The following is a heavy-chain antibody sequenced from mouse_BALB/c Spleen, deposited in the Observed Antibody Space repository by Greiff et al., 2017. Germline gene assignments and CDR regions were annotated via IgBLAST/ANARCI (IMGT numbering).Heavy chain of an antibody. CDR1: GFTFSSYY. Sequence: EVKLLESGGGLVKLGGSLKLSCAASGFTFSSYYMSWVRQTPEKRLELVAAINSNGGSTYYPDTVKGRFTISRDNAKNTLYLQMSSLKSEDTALYYCARLNGNYAMDYWGQGTSVTVSS. CDR2: INSNGGST. D-gene: IGHD2-1*01. V-gene: IGHV5-6-2*01. CDR3: ARLNGNYAMDY. J-gene: IGHJ4*01.